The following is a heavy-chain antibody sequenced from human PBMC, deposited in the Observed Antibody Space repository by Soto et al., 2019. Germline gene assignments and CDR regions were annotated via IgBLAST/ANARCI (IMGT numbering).Heavy chain of an antibody. D-gene: IGHD3-9*01. Sequence: GGSLIISCASSGFPCSSYFMHWVRPDPGKGLEWLAVISYDGSNKYYADSVQGRFTISRDNSKNTLYLQMNSLRAEDTAVYYCAKDVTSLRYFDLYYYGMDGWGHGTTVTVSS. CDR3: AKDVTSLRYFDLYYYGMDG. CDR1: GFPCSSYF. J-gene: IGHJ6*02. V-gene: IGHV3-30*18. CDR2: ISYDGSNK.